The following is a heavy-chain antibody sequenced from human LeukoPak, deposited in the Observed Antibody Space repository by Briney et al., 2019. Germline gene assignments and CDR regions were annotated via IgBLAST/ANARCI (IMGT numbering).Heavy chain of an antibody. CDR1: GYTFTGYY. CDR2: INPNSGGT. J-gene: IGHJ4*02. V-gene: IGHV1-2*02. Sequence: GASVKVSCKASGYTFTGYYMHWVRQAPGQGLEWMGWINPNSGGTNYAQKFQGRVTMTRDTSISTAYMELNRLRSDDTAVYYCARMKHYYGSGSYYNYFDYWGQGTLVTVSS. CDR3: ARMKHYYGSGSYYNYFDY. D-gene: IGHD3-10*01.